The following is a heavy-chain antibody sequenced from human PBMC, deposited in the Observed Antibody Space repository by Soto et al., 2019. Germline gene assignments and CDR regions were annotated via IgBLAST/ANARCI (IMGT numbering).Heavy chain of an antibody. CDR2: IKQDGSEK. Sequence: GGSLRLSCAASGFTFSSYWMSWGRQAPGKGLEWVANIKQDGSEKYYVDSVKGRFTISRDNAKNSLYLQMNSLRAEDTAVYYCARDQVAAQGPFDYWGQGTLVTVSS. D-gene: IGHD6-6*01. V-gene: IGHV3-7*03. J-gene: IGHJ4*02. CDR1: GFTFSSYW. CDR3: ARDQVAAQGPFDY.